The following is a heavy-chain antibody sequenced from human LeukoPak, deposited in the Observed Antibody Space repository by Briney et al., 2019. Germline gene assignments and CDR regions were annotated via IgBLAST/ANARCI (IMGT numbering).Heavy chain of an antibody. J-gene: IGHJ3*02. Sequence: SETLSLTCTVSGGSISSSSYYWGWIRQPPGKGLEWIGSIYYSGSTNYNPSLKSRVTISVDTSKNQFSLKLSSVTAADTAVYYCARGLYGYYDLNRDNAFDIWGQGTMVTVSS. CDR1: GGSISSSSYY. CDR3: ARGLYGYYDLNRDNAFDI. V-gene: IGHV4-39*07. D-gene: IGHD3-22*01. CDR2: IYYSGST.